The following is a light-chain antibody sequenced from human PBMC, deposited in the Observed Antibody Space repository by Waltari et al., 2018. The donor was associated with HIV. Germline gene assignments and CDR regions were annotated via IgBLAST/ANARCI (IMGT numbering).Light chain of an antibody. Sequence: QSALTQTPSTSGTHGQRVTMSCSGSSSNVGRANVYWYQQIPGTALKRLIYTDYRRPSGVADRCSDSKSCTSASLAIRGRLSEDEADYYCAALDNILSGYVFATGTKVTVL. CDR3: AALDNILSGYV. J-gene: IGLJ1*01. CDR1: SSNVGRAN. V-gene: IGLV1-47*01. CDR2: TDY.